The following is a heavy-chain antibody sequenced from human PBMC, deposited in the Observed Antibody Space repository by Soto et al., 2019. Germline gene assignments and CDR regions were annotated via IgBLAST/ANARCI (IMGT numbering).Heavy chain of an antibody. V-gene: IGHV3-30-3*01. CDR2: ISYDGSNK. CDR1: GFTFSSYA. Sequence: PGGSLRLSCAASGFTFSSYAMHWVRQAPGKGLEWVAVISYDGSNKYYADSVKGRFTISRDNSKNTLYLQMNSLRAEDTAVYYCARPSIDVYGSGSPTNWGQGTLVTVSS. CDR3: ARPSIDVYGSGSPTN. J-gene: IGHJ4*02. D-gene: IGHD3-10*01.